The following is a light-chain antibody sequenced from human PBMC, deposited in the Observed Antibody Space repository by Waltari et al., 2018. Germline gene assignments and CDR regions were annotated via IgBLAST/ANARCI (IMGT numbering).Light chain of an antibody. V-gene: IGLV3-1*01. J-gene: IGLJ2*01. CDR3: QAWDSSTVV. CDR2: QDS. Sequence: CWYQQNPVQYSVLMIYQDSTRQSGIPERFSDSNSGNTATLTISGSQAMDEAGYYCQAWDSSTVVCCGGTKLTVL.